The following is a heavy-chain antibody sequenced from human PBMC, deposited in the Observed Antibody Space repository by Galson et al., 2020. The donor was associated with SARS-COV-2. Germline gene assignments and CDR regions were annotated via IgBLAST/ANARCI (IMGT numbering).Heavy chain of an antibody. CDR1: GFTFSSYG. CDR3: AKEHYYGSALSYYYYYYGMDV. V-gene: IGHV3-30*18. CDR2: ISYDGSNK. Sequence: GGSLRLSCAASGFTFSSYGMHWVRQAPGKGLEWVAVISYDGSNKYYADSVKGRFTISRDNSKNTLYLQMNSLRAEDTAVYYCAKEHYYGSALSYYYYYYGMDVWGQGTTVTVSS. J-gene: IGHJ6*02. D-gene: IGHD3-10*01.